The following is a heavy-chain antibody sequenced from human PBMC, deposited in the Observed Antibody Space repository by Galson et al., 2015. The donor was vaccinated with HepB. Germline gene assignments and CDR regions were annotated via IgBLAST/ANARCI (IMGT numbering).Heavy chain of an antibody. V-gene: IGHV3-21*01. CDR2: ISSSSSYI. D-gene: IGHD3-22*01. J-gene: IGHJ4*02. CDR1: GFTFSSYS. CDR3: ARETYYYDSSGYYCYYFDY. Sequence: SLRLSCAASGFTFSSYSMNWVRQAPGKGLEWVSSISSSSSYINYADSVKGRFTISRDNAKNSLYLQMNSLRAEDTAVYYCARETYYYDSSGYYCYYFDYWGQGTLVTVSS.